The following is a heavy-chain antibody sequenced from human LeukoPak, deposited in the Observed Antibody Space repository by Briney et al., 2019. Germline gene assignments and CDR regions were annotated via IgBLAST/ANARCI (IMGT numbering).Heavy chain of an antibody. D-gene: IGHD3-3*01. CDR1: GFNIVGYS. Sequence: GGSLRLSCEASGFNIVGYSLSWVRQAPGKGLEWVSTMSTTGAHIAYADSVTGRFTISRENAKNTVFLQMNSLRVEDTSIYYCARDRSGDHFKILRSWGQGPRVIVSS. CDR2: MSTTGAHI. V-gene: IGHV3-21*01. CDR3: ARDRSGDHFKILRS. J-gene: IGHJ5*02.